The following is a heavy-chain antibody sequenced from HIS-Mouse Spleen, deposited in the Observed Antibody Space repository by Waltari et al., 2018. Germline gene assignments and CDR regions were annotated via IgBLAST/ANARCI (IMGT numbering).Heavy chain of an antibody. CDR1: GGSISSSSYY. J-gene: IGHJ2*01. CDR2: IYYSGGT. Sequence: QLQLQESGPGLVKPSETLSLTCTVSGGSISSSSYYWGWIRRPPGTGLEWIGSIYYSGGTYDNPSLKSRVTISVDTSKNQFSLKLSSVTAADTAVYYCAREIPYSSSWYDWYFDLWGRGTLVTVSS. D-gene: IGHD6-13*01. V-gene: IGHV4-39*07. CDR3: AREIPYSSSWYDWYFDL.